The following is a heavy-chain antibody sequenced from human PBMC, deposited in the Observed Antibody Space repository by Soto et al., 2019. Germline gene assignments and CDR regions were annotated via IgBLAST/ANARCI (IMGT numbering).Heavy chain of an antibody. CDR1: GFTFSSYA. V-gene: IGHV3-23*01. D-gene: IGHD3-22*01. J-gene: IGHJ4*02. CDR2: ISGSGGST. Sequence: GSLRLSCAASGFTFSSYAMSWVRQAPGKGLEWVSAISGSGGSTYYADSVKGRFTISRDNSKNTLYLQMNSLRAEDTAVYYCAKARKADYYDSSGYFDYWGQGTLVTVSS. CDR3: AKARKADYYDSSGYFDY.